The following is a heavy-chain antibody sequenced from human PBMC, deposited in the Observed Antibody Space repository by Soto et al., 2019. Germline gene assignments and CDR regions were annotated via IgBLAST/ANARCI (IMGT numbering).Heavy chain of an antibody. Sequence: QVQLQESGPGLVKPSQTLSLTCTVSGGSISSGYYYWNWIRQPPGKGLEWLGYIFYSGTTQYNPSPKSRVTISADTSKNHFTLELTSVTAADTAVYYCARNFYEDVAYPTDAFDLWGQGTLITVSS. CDR1: GGSISSGYYY. CDR3: ARNFYEDVAYPTDAFDL. V-gene: IGHV4-30-4*01. J-gene: IGHJ3*01. CDR2: IFYSGTT. D-gene: IGHD3-16*01.